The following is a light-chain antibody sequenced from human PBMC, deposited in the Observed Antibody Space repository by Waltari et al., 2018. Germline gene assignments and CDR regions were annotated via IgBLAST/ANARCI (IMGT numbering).Light chain of an antibody. CDR3: QQYYSTLSLT. Sequence: DIVMTQSPDSRAGSLSERATINCKSSQSVLYSSNNKNYLAWYQQKPGQPPKLLIYWASTRESGVPDRFSGSGSGTDFTLTISSLQAEDVAVYYCQQYYSTLSLTFGGGTKVEIK. J-gene: IGKJ4*01. V-gene: IGKV4-1*01. CDR2: WAS. CDR1: QSVLYSSNNKNY.